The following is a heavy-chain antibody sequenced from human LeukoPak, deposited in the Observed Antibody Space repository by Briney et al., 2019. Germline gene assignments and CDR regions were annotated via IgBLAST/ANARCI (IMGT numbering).Heavy chain of an antibody. D-gene: IGHD5-18*01. CDR1: GFTVSDNS. V-gene: IGHV3-53*01. CDR2: IYYDDRT. J-gene: IGHJ4*02. Sequence: PPGGSLRLSCTVSGFTVSDNSMSWVCQAPGKGLEWVSFIYYDDRTHYSDSVKGRFTISRDNSKNTLYLQMNSLRAEDTAVYYCARDAPGYSYGALVYWGQGTLVTVSS. CDR3: ARDAPGYSYGALVY.